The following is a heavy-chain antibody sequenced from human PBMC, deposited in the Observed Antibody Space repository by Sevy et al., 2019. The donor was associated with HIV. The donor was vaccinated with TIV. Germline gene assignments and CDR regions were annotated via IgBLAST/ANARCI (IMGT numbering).Heavy chain of an antibody. V-gene: IGHV1-2*06. Sequence: VSVKVSCKASGYTFTGYYMHWVRQAPGQRLEWMGRINPNSGGTNYAQKFQGRVTMTRDTSISTAYMELSRLRSDDTAVSYCASIAARSSFDYWGQGTLVTVSS. CDR3: ASIAARSSFDY. D-gene: IGHD6-6*01. J-gene: IGHJ4*02. CDR2: INPNSGGT. CDR1: GYTFTGYY.